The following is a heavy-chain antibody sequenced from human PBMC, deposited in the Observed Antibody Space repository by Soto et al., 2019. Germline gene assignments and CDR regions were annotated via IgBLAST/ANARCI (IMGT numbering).Heavy chain of an antibody. J-gene: IGHJ6*04. CDR1: GDSVSSNSAA. Sequence: QTLSLTCAISGDSVSSNSAAWNWIRQSPSRGLEWLGRTYYRSKWYNDYAVSVQSRITINPDTSKNQISLQLKSVTPEDTAVYYCAIDRGFPYYVRMAVWGKVNTVTGSS. V-gene: IGHV6-1*01. CDR3: AIDRGFPYYVRMAV. D-gene: IGHD3-10*01. CDR2: TYYRSKWYN.